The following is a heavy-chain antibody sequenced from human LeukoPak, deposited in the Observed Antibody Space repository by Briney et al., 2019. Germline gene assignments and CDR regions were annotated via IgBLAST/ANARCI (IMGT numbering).Heavy chain of an antibody. V-gene: IGHV3-74*01. CDR2: INSDGSST. J-gene: IGHJ4*02. D-gene: IGHD5-18*01. CDR1: GFTFSSYW. Sequence: PGGSLGLSCAASGFTFSSYWMHWVRHAPGKGLVWVSRINSDGSSTIYADSVKGGFTISRENAKNTLYLQMNSLRAEDTAVYYCAREVMSYIYGDWGQGTLVTVSS. CDR3: AREVMSYIYGD.